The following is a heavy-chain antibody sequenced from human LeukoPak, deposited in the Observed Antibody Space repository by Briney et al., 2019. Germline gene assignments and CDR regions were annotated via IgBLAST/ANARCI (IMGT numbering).Heavy chain of an antibody. Sequence: PSETLSLTCTVPGGSINSYYWSWIRQPPGKGLEWIGYIYTSGTSNYTPSLKSRVTMSVDTSNNQFSLKLHSVTAADTAVYYCAGSLPAPKEFAYWGQGTLVTVSS. J-gene: IGHJ4*02. V-gene: IGHV4-4*09. CDR2: IYTSGTS. CDR1: GGSINSYY. CDR3: AGSLPAPKEFAY.